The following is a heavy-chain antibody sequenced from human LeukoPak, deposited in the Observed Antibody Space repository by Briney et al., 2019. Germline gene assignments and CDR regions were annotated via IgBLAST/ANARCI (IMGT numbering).Heavy chain of an antibody. CDR3: AREGKYSYGPFDY. J-gene: IGHJ4*02. Sequence: PGGSLRLSCAASGFTFSSYSMNWVRQAPGKGLEWVSSISSSSSYIYYADSVKGRFTISRDNAKNSLYLQMNSLRAEDTAVYYCAREGKYSYGPFDYWGQGTLVTVSS. CDR2: ISSSSSYI. V-gene: IGHV3-21*01. D-gene: IGHD5-18*01. CDR1: GFTFSSYS.